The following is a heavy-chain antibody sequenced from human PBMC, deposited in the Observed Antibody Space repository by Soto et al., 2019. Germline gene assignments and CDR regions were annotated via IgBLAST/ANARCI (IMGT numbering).Heavy chain of an antibody. CDR1: GFTFSRYA. Sequence: GGSLRLSCAASGFTFSRYAMSCVRQAPGKGLEWGSAISGSGDDTYYADSVKGRFTISRDNSKNTLYLQMNSLRAEDTAVYYCANDRAGNLYFDYWGQGTLVTVSS. J-gene: IGHJ4*02. CDR2: ISGSGDDT. CDR3: ANDRAGNLYFDY. V-gene: IGHV3-23*01.